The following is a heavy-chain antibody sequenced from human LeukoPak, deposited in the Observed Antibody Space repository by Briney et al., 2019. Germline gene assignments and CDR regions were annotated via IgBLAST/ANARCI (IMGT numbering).Heavy chain of an antibody. CDR2: INTDGSST. D-gene: IGHD1-1*01. J-gene: IGHJ3*02. Sequence: GGSLRLSCAASGITFSNYWMHWVRQAPGKGLVWVSRINTDGSSTNYADSVKGRCTISRDNAKNTLYLQMNSLRAEDTAVYYCAGWNAFDIWGQGTMVTVSS. CDR1: GITFSNYW. V-gene: IGHV3-74*01. CDR3: AGWNAFDI.